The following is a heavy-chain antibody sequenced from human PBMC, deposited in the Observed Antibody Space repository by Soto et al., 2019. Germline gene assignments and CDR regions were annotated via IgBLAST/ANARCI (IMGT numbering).Heavy chain of an antibody. CDR2: ISASGGGT. D-gene: IGHD1-26*01. CDR3: AKGEDGWAVRDYFNY. V-gene: IGHV3-23*01. CDR1: GFTFSSYA. J-gene: IGHJ4*02. Sequence: EVQLLESGGGLVQPGGSLRLSCAASGFTFSSYAMSWVRQAPGKGLEWVSTISASGGGTKYADSVKGRFTISRDNSKNTLYLQMNSLRAEYTAVDYCAKGEDGWAVRDYFNYLGQGTLVTVSS.